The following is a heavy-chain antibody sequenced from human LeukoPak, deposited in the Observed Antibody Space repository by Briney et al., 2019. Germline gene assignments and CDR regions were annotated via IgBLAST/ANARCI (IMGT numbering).Heavy chain of an antibody. V-gene: IGHV1-2*02. Sequence: ASVKVSCKASGHTFTGYYMHWVRQAPGQGLEWMGWINPNSGGANYAQKFQGRVTMTRDTSISTAYMELSRLRSDDTAVYYCAREGYCSSTSCYSVVDYWGQGTLVTVSS. CDR1: GHTFTGYY. D-gene: IGHD2-2*01. CDR2: INPNSGGA. J-gene: IGHJ4*02. CDR3: AREGYCSSTSCYSVVDY.